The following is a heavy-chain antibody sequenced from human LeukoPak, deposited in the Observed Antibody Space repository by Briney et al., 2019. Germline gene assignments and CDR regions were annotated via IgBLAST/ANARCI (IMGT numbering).Heavy chain of an antibody. CDR2: ITTSSTTI. CDR3: ARSFGSGSFLDY. Sequence: GGSLRLSCTASGFTFSGYSMNWVRQAPRKGLEWVAYITTSSTTIYYADSVRGRFTISRDNARNSLYLQMNGLRAEDSAVYYCARSFGSGSFLDYWGQGILVTVSS. CDR1: GFTFSGYS. J-gene: IGHJ4*02. V-gene: IGHV3-48*01. D-gene: IGHD3-10*01.